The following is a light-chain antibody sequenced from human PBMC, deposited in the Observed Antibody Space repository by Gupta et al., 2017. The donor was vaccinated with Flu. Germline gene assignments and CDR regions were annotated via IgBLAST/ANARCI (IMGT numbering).Light chain of an antibody. V-gene: IGKV1-33*01. Sequence: DIQMTQSPSSLSASVGDRVTITCQASQDISNYLNWYQQKPGKAPKLLIYDASNLETGVPSRFSGSGSGTDFTFTISSLHPEDIATYYCQQYDNLPVTFGHGTKVDIK. J-gene: IGKJ3*01. CDR3: QQYDNLPVT. CDR1: QDISNY. CDR2: DAS.